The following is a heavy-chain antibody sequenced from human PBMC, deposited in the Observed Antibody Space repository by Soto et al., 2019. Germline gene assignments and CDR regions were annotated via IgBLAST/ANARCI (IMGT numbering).Heavy chain of an antibody. V-gene: IGHV3-21*01. CDR2: ISSSSSYM. CDR1: GFTFSTYS. D-gene: IGHD3-10*01. Sequence: EVQLVESGGGLVKPGGSLRLSCAASGFTFSTYSMNWVRQAPGKGLEWVSFISSSSSYMNYADSVKVRFTFSRDNAKNSLYLHMNSLRAEDTAVHYCARDHYGSGNYYFDYLGQGTLVTVSS. CDR3: ARDHYGSGNYYFDY. J-gene: IGHJ4*02.